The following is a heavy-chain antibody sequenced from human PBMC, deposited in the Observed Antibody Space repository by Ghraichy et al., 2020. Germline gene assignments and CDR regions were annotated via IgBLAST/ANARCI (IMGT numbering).Heavy chain of an antibody. CDR1: GGTFSSYA. J-gene: IGHJ4*02. Sequence: AVKVSCKASGGTFSSYAISWVRQAPGQGLEWLGGIIPIFGTANYAQKFQGRVTITADESTSTAYMELSSLRSEDTAVYYCARDGYRVVRGVPAYWGQGTLVTVSS. V-gene: IGHV1-69*13. D-gene: IGHD3-10*01. CDR3: ARDGYRVVRGVPAY. CDR2: IIPIFGTA.